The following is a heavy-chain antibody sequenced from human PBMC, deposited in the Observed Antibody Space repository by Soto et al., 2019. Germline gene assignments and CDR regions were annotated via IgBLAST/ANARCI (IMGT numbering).Heavy chain of an antibody. V-gene: IGHV3-23*01. CDR2: ISGSGGST. Sequence: GGSLRLSFAASGFTFSSYAMSWVRQAPGKGLEWVSAISGSGGSTYYADSVKVRFTISRDNSNNKLYLQMNSLRAEDTAVYYCAKDSSLDPPHDXWGQGTLFTVSX. D-gene: IGHD6-6*01. CDR3: AKDSSLDPPHDX. CDR1: GFTFSSYA. J-gene: IGHJ4*02.